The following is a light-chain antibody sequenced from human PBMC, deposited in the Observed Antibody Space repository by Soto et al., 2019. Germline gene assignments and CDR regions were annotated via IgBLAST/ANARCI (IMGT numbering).Light chain of an antibody. CDR2: YDS. Sequence: SYELTQPPSVSVAPGKPARITCGGNNIGRKSVHWFQQKPGQAPVLVIYYDSDRPSGIPERFSGSNSGNTATLTISRVEAGDEADYYCQVWDSSSDHRVFGGGTKLTVL. V-gene: IGLV3-21*04. CDR1: NIGRKS. J-gene: IGLJ3*02. CDR3: QVWDSSSDHRV.